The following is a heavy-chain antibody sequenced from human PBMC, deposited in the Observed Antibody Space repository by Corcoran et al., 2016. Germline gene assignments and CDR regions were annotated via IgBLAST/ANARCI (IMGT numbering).Heavy chain of an antibody. V-gene: IGHV3-7*01. D-gene: IGHD5-12*01. CDR2: IKQDGSEK. CDR1: GFTFSSYW. CDR3: AYSGYDTYFDY. Sequence: EVQLVESGGGLVQPGGSLRLSCAASGFTFSSYWMSWVRQAPGKGLEWVANIKQDGSEKYYVDSVKGRFTISRDNAKNSLYLQMNSLGAEDTAVYYCAYSGYDTYFDYWGQGTLVTVSS. J-gene: IGHJ4*02.